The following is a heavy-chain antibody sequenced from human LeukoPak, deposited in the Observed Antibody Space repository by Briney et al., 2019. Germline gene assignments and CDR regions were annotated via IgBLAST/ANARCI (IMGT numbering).Heavy chain of an antibody. CDR1: GYTFTSYY. CDR3: ARDRSVRYPGSSFDY. CDR2: INPSGGST. V-gene: IGHV1-46*01. J-gene: IGHJ4*02. D-gene: IGHD3-9*01. Sequence: ASVKVSCKASGYTFTSYYMHWVRQAPGQGLAWMGIINPSGGSTSYAQKFQGRVTMTRDTSTSTVYMELSSLRSEDTAVYYCARDRSVRYPGSSFDYWGEGTLVTVSS.